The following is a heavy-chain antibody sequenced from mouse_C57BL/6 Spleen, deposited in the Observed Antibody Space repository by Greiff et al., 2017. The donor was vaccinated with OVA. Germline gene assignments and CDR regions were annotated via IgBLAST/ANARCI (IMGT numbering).Heavy chain of an antibody. Sequence: QVQLQQPGTELVKPGASVKLSCKASGYTFTSYWMHWVKQRPGQGLEWIGNTNPSNGGTNYNEKFKSKATLTVDKSSSTAYMQLSSLTSEDSAVYYCARWEGLGPWFAYWGQGTLVTVSA. D-gene: IGHD4-1*01. CDR1: GYTFTSYW. V-gene: IGHV1-53*01. CDR3: ARWEGLGPWFAY. CDR2: TNPSNGGT. J-gene: IGHJ3*01.